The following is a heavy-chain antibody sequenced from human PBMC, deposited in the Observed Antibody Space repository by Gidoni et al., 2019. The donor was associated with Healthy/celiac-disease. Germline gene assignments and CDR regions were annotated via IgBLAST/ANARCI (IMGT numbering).Heavy chain of an antibody. J-gene: IGHJ6*03. CDR1: GFTFSSYG. D-gene: IGHD4-17*01. CDR2: IWYDGSNK. V-gene: IGHV3-33*01. Sequence: QVQLVESGGGVVQPGRSLRLSCAAAGFTFSSYGRHWVPQAPCKGLEWVAVIWYDGSNKYYADSVKGRFTISRDNSKNTLYLQMNSLRAEDTAVYYCARVGDYGDYVLIGFYYYYYMDVWGKGTTVTVSS. CDR3: ARVGDYGDYVLIGFYYYYYMDV.